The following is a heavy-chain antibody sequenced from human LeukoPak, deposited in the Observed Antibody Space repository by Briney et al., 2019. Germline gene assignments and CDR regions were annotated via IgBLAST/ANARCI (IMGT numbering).Heavy chain of an antibody. CDR1: GYTLTELS. D-gene: IGHD2-2*01. J-gene: IGHJ6*03. Sequence: GASVKVSCKVSGYTLTELSMHWVRQAPGQGLEWMGWINPNSGGTNYAQKLQGRVTMTTDTSTSTAYMELRSLRSDDTAVYYCARATYTIVVVPAAILREYYYYYMDVWGKGTTVTVSS. CDR2: INPNSGGT. V-gene: IGHV1-2*02. CDR3: ARATYTIVVVPAAILREYYYYYMDV.